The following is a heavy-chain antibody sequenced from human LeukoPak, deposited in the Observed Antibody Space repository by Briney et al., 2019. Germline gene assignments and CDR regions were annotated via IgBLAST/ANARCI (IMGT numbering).Heavy chain of an antibody. Sequence: PSETLSLTCAVYGGSFSGYYWSWLRQPPGKGLEWIGEINHSGSTNYNPSLKSRVTISVDTSKNQFSLKLSSVTAADTAVYYCASLLTTVTMSDWFDPWGQGTLVTVSS. J-gene: IGHJ5*02. CDR3: ASLLTTVTMSDWFDP. CDR2: INHSGST. CDR1: GGSFSGYY. D-gene: IGHD4-17*01. V-gene: IGHV4-34*01.